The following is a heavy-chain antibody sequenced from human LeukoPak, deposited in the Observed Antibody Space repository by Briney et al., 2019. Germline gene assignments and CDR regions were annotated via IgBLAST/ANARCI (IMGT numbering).Heavy chain of an antibody. Sequence: GGSLRLSCEASGFIFANFRLHWVRQAPGKGLEWVAVISYDGSNKYYADSVKGRFTISRDNSKDTLYLQMNSLRAEDTAVYYCARESFAARWDWGQGTLVTVS. CDR3: ARESFAARWD. CDR2: ISYDGSNK. CDR1: GFIFANFR. D-gene: IGHD6-6*01. J-gene: IGHJ4*02. V-gene: IGHV3-30*04.